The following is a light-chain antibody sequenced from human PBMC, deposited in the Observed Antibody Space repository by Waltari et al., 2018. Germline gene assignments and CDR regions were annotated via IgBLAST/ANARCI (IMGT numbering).Light chain of an antibody. CDR3: YQYNVWPRT. J-gene: IGKJ1*01. CDR1: QSAGGN. V-gene: IGKV3-15*01. Sequence: EIVLTQSPGTLSVSLGESATLSCRASQSAGGNVAWYQQRLGQPPRLLIYGASMRTGGIPDRFSGSGSGTEFTLTISSLQSADFAVYYCYQYNVWPRTFGQGTKVEVK. CDR2: GAS.